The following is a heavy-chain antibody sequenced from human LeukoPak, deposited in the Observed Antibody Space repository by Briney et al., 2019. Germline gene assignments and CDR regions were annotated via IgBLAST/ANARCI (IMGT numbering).Heavy chain of an antibody. CDR3: AAVVRGVIIK. CDR2: IYYSGST. Sequence: PSETLSLTRTVSGGSISSYYWSWIRQPPGRGLEWIGYIYYSGSTNYNPSLKSRVTISVDTSKNQFSLKLSSVTAADTAVYYCAAVVRGVIIKGGQGTLVTVSS. D-gene: IGHD3-10*01. CDR1: GGSISSYY. V-gene: IGHV4-59*01. J-gene: IGHJ4*02.